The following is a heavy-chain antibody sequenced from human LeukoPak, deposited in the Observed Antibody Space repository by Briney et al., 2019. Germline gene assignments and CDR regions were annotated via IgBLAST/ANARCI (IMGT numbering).Heavy chain of an antibody. V-gene: IGHV1-46*01. Sequence: ASVKVSCKTSGYTFTSYYMHWVRRAPGQGLEWMGIINPSGGSTSYAQKFQGRVTMTRDMSTSTDYMELSSLRSEDTAVYYCARDNSVEDTAWWFDPWGQGTLVTVSS. CDR2: INPSGGST. J-gene: IGHJ5*02. CDR3: ARDNSVEDTAWWFDP. D-gene: IGHD4-23*01. CDR1: GYTFTSYY.